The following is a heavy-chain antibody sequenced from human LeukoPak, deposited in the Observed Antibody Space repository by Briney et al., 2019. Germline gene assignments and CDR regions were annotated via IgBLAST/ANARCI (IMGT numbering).Heavy chain of an antibody. Sequence: SETLSLTCAVYGGSFSGYYWSWIRQPPGKGLEWIGEINHSGSTNYNPSLKSRVTISVDTSKKQFSLKLGSVTAADTAVYYCARGTWIQLWFWDYWGQGTLVTVSS. V-gene: IGHV4-34*01. J-gene: IGHJ4*02. CDR1: GGSFSGYY. CDR3: ARGTWIQLWFWDY. CDR2: INHSGST. D-gene: IGHD5-18*01.